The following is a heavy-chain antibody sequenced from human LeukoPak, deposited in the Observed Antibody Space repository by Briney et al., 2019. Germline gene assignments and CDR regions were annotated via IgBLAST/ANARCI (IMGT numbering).Heavy chain of an antibody. CDR1: GFTFSSYA. Sequence: GGSLRLSCAASGFTFSSYAMHWVRQAPGKGLEWVAVISYDGSNKYYADPVKGRFTISRDNSKNTLYLQMNSLRAEDTAVYYCARVDSGYDFFSYWGQGTLVTVSS. D-gene: IGHD5-12*01. CDR2: ISYDGSNK. J-gene: IGHJ4*02. V-gene: IGHV3-30-3*01. CDR3: ARVDSGYDFFSY.